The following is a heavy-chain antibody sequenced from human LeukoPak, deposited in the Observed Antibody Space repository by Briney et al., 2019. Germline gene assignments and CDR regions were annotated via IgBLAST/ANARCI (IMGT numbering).Heavy chain of an antibody. CDR3: ARYFEVAGRWYLDY. Sequence: SSETLSLTCTVSGGSISNHYWSWIRQPPGKGLEWIGFIYATGRTDYNPSFTSRATVSVDMSNSQFSLELSSVTAADTAIYYCARYFEVAGRWYLDYWGQGTLVTVSS. CDR1: GGSISNHY. J-gene: IGHJ4*02. V-gene: IGHV4-4*08. D-gene: IGHD2-15*01. CDR2: IYATGRT.